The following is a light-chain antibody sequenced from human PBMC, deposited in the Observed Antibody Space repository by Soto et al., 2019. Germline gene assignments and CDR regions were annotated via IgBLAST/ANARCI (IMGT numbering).Light chain of an antibody. CDR2: DNN. Sequence: QSVLTQPPSVSAAPGQKVTISCSGSTSNIGRNFVSWYQQLPGTAPTLLISDNNKRPSGIPDRFSVSKSGSSATLGITGLQTGDEADYYCGTWDSRLSVYVFGTGTKLTVL. V-gene: IGLV1-51*01. CDR1: TSNIGRNF. J-gene: IGLJ1*01. CDR3: GTWDSRLSVYV.